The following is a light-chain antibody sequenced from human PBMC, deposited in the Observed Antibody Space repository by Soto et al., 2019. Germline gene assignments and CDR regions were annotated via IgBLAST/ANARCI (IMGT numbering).Light chain of an antibody. CDR3: CSYVGTSNDV. CDR2: DLT. CDR1: AVGYQL. V-gene: IGLV2-23*02. J-gene: IGLJ1*01. Sequence: SVLTQPAPLSGAPWQSITNSRSGNAVGYQLVSWYQQQPGKAPKLILYDLTTRPSGVSNRFSGFKSGTTASLAISGLQAEDEGYYYYCSYVGTSNDVFGTGTKVTV.